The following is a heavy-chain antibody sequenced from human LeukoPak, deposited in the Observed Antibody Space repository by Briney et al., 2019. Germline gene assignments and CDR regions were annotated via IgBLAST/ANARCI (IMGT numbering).Heavy chain of an antibody. Sequence: GGSLRLSCAASGFTFSSYGMHWVRQAPGKGLEWVAVISYDGSNKYYADSVKGRFTISRDNSKNTLYLQMNSLRAEDTAVYYCAKGEDYYDSNWFDPWGQGTLVTVSS. D-gene: IGHD3-22*01. V-gene: IGHV3-30*18. CDR1: GFTFSSYG. CDR2: ISYDGSNK. CDR3: AKGEDYYDSNWFDP. J-gene: IGHJ5*02.